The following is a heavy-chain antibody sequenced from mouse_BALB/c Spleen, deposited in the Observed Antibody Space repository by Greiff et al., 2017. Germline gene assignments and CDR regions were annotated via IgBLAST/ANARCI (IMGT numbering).Heavy chain of an antibody. V-gene: IGHV1S137*01. CDR1: GYTFTDYA. CDR3: ARFRECHGY. CDR2: ISTYYGDA. J-gene: IGHJ2*01. D-gene: IGHD3-3*01. Sequence: QVQLQQSGAELVRPGASVKISCKASGYTFTDYAMHWVKQSHAKSLEWIGVISTYYGDASYNQKFKGKATMTVDKSSSTAYMELARLTSEDSAIYYCARFRECHGYWGQGTTLTVSS.